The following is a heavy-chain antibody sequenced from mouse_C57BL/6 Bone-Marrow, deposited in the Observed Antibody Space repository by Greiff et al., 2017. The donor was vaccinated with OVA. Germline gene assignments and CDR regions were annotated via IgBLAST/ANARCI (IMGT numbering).Heavy chain of an antibody. Sequence: EVKLVESGGGLVQPGGSLKLSCAASGFTFSDYYMYWVRQTPEKRLEWVAYISNGGGSTYYPDTVKGRFTISRDNAKNTLYLQMSRLKSEDTAMYYCARGLLRGSYAMDYWGQGTSVTVSS. V-gene: IGHV5-12*01. CDR2: ISNGGGST. CDR1: GFTFSDYY. CDR3: ARGLLRGSYAMDY. J-gene: IGHJ4*01. D-gene: IGHD1-1*01.